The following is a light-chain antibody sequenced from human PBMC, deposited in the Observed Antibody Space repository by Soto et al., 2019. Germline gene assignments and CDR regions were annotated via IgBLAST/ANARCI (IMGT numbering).Light chain of an antibody. CDR3: QQFNTYPFT. CDR1: QGISSA. CDR2: DAS. Sequence: ALQLTQSPSSLSASVGDRVTITCRASQGISSALAWYQQNPGKPPKLLIYDASSLQIGVPSRFSGSGSVTDFTLTISSLQPEDYATYYCQQFNTYPFTFGPGTKVDI. J-gene: IGKJ3*01. V-gene: IGKV1-13*02.